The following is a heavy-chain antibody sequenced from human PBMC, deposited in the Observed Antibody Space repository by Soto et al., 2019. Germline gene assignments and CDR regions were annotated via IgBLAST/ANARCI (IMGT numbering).Heavy chain of an antibody. CDR3: ASSRCSSTSCYYFDY. CDR1: GGSISSSSYY. CDR2: IYYSGST. Sequence: QLQLQESGPGLVKPSETLSLTCTVSGGSISSSSYYWGWIRQPPGKGLEWIGSIYYSGSTYYNPSLKSRVTMSVDTSKTQFPLKLSSVTAADTAVYYCASSRCSSTSCYYFDYWGQGTLVTVSS. V-gene: IGHV4-39*01. D-gene: IGHD2-2*01. J-gene: IGHJ4*02.